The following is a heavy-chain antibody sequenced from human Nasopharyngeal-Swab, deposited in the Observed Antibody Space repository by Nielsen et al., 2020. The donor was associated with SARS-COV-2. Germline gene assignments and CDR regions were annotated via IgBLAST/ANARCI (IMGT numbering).Heavy chain of an antibody. CDR3: ARSGWAYCSGTRCYDAFDI. CDR2: IIPLLGIA. Sequence: KVSCKASGGSFSNYAISWVRQAPGQGLEWMGGIIPLLGIANYAQKFQDRVTITADKSTSTAYMELSSLRSEDTAVYYCARSGWAYCSGTRCYDAFDIWGQGTMVTASS. D-gene: IGHD2-2*01. V-gene: IGHV1-69*10. J-gene: IGHJ3*02. CDR1: GGSFSNYA.